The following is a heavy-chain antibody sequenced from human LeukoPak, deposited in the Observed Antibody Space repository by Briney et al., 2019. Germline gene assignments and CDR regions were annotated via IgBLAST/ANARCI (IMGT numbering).Heavy chain of an antibody. Sequence: GGSLRLSCAASGFTFSSYGMHWVSQAPGKGMEWVAVISYDGSNKYYADSVKGRFTISRDNSKNTLYLQMNSLRAEDTAVYYCAKGSGPMDYYGMDVWGQGTTVTVSS. V-gene: IGHV3-30*18. CDR2: ISYDGSNK. CDR1: GFTFSSYG. D-gene: IGHD2-8*01. J-gene: IGHJ6*02. CDR3: AKGSGPMDYYGMDV.